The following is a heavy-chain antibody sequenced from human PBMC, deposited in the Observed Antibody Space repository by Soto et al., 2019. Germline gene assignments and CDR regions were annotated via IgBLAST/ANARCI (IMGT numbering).Heavy chain of an antibody. D-gene: IGHD6-19*01. V-gene: IGHV3-23*01. Sequence: PGGSLRLSCSASGFTFSSYAMHWVRQAPGKGLEWVSAISGSGGSTYYADSVKGRFTISRDNSKNTLYLQMNSLRAEDTAVYYCAKPDSSGWTQFDYWGQGTLVTVSS. CDR2: ISGSGGST. CDR1: GFTFSSYA. CDR3: AKPDSSGWTQFDY. J-gene: IGHJ4*02.